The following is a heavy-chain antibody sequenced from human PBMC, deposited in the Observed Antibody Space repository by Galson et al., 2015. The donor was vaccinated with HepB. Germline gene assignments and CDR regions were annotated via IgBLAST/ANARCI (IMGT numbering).Heavy chain of an antibody. V-gene: IGHV3-30-3*01. Sequence: SLRLSCAASGFSFSTYPINWVRQAPGKGLEWVAVISYDGSSKYYTDSVKGRFTISRDNSKNTLYLQMNSLRPEDTAVFYCAREGSSAWRYYFDYWGQGTLVTVSS. D-gene: IGHD6-19*01. CDR2: ISYDGSSK. CDR1: GFSFSTYP. J-gene: IGHJ4*02. CDR3: AREGSSAWRYYFDY.